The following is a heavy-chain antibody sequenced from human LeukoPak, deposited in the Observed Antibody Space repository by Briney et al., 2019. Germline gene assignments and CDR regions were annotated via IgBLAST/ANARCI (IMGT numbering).Heavy chain of an antibody. CDR2: ISYDGSNK. J-gene: IGHJ6*02. D-gene: IGHD3-22*01. CDR3: AKLYYYDWHHYGMDV. CDR1: GFTFSSYA. V-gene: IGHV3-30-3*01. Sequence: GGSLRLSCAASGFTFSSYAMHWVRQAPGKGLEWVAVISYDGSNKYYADSVKGRFTISRDNSKNTLFLQMNSLRAEDTAFYYCAKLYYYDWHHYGMDVWGQGTTVTVSS.